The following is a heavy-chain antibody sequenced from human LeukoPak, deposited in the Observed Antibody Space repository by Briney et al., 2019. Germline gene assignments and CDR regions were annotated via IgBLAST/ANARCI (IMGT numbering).Heavy chain of an antibody. D-gene: IGHD6-13*01. CDR3: ARGPIAAAGIYFDY. J-gene: IGHJ4*02. V-gene: IGHV4-39*01. CDR1: GGSISSSSYY. Sequence: SETLSLTCTVSGGSISSSSYYWGWIRQPPGKGLEWIGSIYYSGSTYYNPSLKSRVTISVDTSKNQFSLQLNSVTPEDTAVYYCARGPIAAAGIYFDYWGQGTLVTVSS. CDR2: IYYSGST.